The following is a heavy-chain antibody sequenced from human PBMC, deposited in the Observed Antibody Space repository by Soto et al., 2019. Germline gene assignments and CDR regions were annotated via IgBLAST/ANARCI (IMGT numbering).Heavy chain of an antibody. D-gene: IGHD2-15*01. CDR1: GFTFDDYA. Sequence: PGGSLRLSCAASGFTFDDYAMHWVRQAPGKGLEWVSGISWNSGSIGYADSVKGRFTISRDNAKNSLYLQMNSLRAEDTALCYCAKARVGDCSGGSCSYFDYWGQGTLVTVSS. V-gene: IGHV3-9*01. CDR3: AKARVGDCSGGSCSYFDY. CDR2: ISWNSGSI. J-gene: IGHJ4*02.